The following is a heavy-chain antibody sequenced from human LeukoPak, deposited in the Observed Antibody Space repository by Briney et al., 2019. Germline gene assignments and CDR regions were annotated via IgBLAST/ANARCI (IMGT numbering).Heavy chain of an antibody. J-gene: IGHJ4*02. CDR3: ARDRYSYGY. CDR2: IYYSGST. V-gene: IGHV4-59*01. Sequence: PSETLSLACTVSGGSISSYYWSWLRQPPGKGLEWIGYIYYSGSTNYNPSLKSRVTISVDTSKNQFSLKLSSVTAADTAVYYCARDRYSYGYWGQGTLVTVSS. D-gene: IGHD5-18*01. CDR1: GGSISSYY.